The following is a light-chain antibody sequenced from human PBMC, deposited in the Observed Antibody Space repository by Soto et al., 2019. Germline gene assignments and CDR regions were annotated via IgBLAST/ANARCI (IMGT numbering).Light chain of an antibody. V-gene: IGLV1-40*01. CDR1: SSNIGAGYD. CDR3: QSYDSSLSGVV. Sequence: QSVLTQPPSVSGAPGQRVTISCTGSSSNIGAGYDVHWYQLLPGTAPKLLIYGNSNRPSGVPDRFSGSKSGTSASLAITGLQAEDEADYYCQSYDSSLSGVVFGGGTQLTV. J-gene: IGLJ2*01. CDR2: GNS.